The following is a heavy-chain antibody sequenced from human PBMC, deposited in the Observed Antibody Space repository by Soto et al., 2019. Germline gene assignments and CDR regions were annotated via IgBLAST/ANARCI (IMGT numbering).Heavy chain of an antibody. Sequence: SVKVSCKASGFTFTSSAMQWVRQARGQRLEWIGWIVVGSGNTNYAQKFQERVTITRDMSTSTAYMELSSLRSEDTAVYYCAATYGSGSPNWFDPWGQGTLVTVSS. D-gene: IGHD3-10*01. CDR1: GFTFTSSA. J-gene: IGHJ5*02. CDR2: IVVGSGNT. CDR3: AATYGSGSPNWFDP. V-gene: IGHV1-58*02.